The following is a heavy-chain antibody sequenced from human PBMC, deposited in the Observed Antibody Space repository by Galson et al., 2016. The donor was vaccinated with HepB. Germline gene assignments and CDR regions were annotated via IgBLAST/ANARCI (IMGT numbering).Heavy chain of an antibody. D-gene: IGHD1-26*01. V-gene: IGHV3-21*01. CDR2: ISDNGKST. J-gene: IGHJ4*02. CDR1: GFSFRSYS. Sequence: SLRLSCAASGFSFRSYSLSWVRQAPGKGLEWVSSISDNGKSTSYADSLKGRFAISRDNAENSLYLQMNSLRAEDTAVYFCARGVVGATVFVHYWGQGTLVIVSS. CDR3: ARGVVGATVFVHY.